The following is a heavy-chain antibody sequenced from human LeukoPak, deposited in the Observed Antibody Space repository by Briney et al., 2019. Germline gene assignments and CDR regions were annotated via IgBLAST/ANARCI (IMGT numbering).Heavy chain of an antibody. D-gene: IGHD3/OR15-3a*01. Sequence: GGSLRLSCAASGFTFSGYSMNWVRQAPGRGLEWLSYITTSSSSIYYADSVKGRFTISRDNAKNSLYVQMNGLRAGDTAVYYCARDRDWAFDYWGQGTLVTVSS. V-gene: IGHV3-48*01. CDR3: ARDRDWAFDY. CDR1: GFTFSGYS. J-gene: IGHJ4*02. CDR2: ITTSSSSI.